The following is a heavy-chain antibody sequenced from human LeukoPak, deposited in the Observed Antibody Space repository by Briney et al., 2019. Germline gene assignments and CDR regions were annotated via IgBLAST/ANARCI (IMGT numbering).Heavy chain of an antibody. V-gene: IGHV3-21*01. CDR2: ISSSSSYI. Sequence: TGGSLRLSCAASGFTFSSYSMNWVRQAPGKGLEWVSSISSSSSYIYYADSVKGRFTISRDNAKNSPYLQMNSLRAEDTAVYYCARDLRDYYYYGMDVWGQGTTVTVSS. J-gene: IGHJ6*02. CDR3: ARDLRDYYYYGMDV. CDR1: GFTFSSYS.